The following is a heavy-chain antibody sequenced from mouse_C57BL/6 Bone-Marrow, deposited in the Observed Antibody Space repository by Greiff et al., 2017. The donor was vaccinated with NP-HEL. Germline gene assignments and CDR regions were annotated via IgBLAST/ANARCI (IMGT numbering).Heavy chain of an antibody. J-gene: IGHJ3*01. Sequence: QVQLQQPGTELVKPGASVKLSCKASGYTFTSYWMHWVKQRPGQGLEWIGNINPSNGGTNYNEKFKGKATLTADKSSSTAYMELRSLTSEDSAVYFCARLAGSSWFAYWGQGTLVTVSA. CDR1: GYTFTSYW. CDR3: ARLAGSSWFAY. CDR2: INPSNGGT. V-gene: IGHV1-53*01. D-gene: IGHD1-1*02.